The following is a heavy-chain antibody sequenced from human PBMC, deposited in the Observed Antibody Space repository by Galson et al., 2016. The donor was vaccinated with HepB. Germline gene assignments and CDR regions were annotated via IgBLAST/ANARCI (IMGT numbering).Heavy chain of an antibody. CDR2: IYNRVRA. CDR1: GGSISSNTYS. Sequence: ETLSLTCSVSGGSISSNTYSWGWVRQSPGKGLEWIGNIYNRVRAFYNPSLKSRVIISVDTSKNQFSVKLSSVTAADTAVYYCARILSVDWLPGNFDYWDQGTLVIVSS. J-gene: IGHJ4*02. CDR3: ARILSVDWLPGNFDY. D-gene: IGHD3-9*01. V-gene: IGHV4-39*01.